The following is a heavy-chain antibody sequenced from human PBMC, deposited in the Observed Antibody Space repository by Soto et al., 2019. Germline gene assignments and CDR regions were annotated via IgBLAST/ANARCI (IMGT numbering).Heavy chain of an antibody. V-gene: IGHV2-5*01. J-gene: IGHJ4*02. Sequence: GPTLVNATQTLTLTCTFSGISLSTSGVGVGWIRQPPGKALEWLALIYWNDDKRYSPSLKSRLTITKDTSKNQVVLTMTNMDPVDTATYYCAHRVPWGGGSCYSDRGQGTLVTVSS. D-gene: IGHD2-15*01. CDR2: IYWNDDK. CDR1: GISLSTSGVG. CDR3: AHRVPWGGGSCYSD.